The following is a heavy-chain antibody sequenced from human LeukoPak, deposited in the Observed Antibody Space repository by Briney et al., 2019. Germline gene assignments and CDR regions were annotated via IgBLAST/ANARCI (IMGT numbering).Heavy chain of an antibody. Sequence: GGSLRLSCAASGFTFSSYEMNWVRQAPGKGLEWVSSISSSSSYIYYADSVKGRFTISRDNAKNSLYLQMNSLRAEDTAVYYCAREGRQLAANWFDPWGQGTLVTVSS. D-gene: IGHD6-13*01. CDR3: AREGRQLAANWFDP. CDR2: ISSSSSYI. V-gene: IGHV3-21*01. J-gene: IGHJ5*02. CDR1: GFTFSSYE.